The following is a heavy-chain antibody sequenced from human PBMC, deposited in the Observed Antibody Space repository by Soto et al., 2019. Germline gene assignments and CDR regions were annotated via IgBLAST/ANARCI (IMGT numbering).Heavy chain of an antibody. D-gene: IGHD3-10*01. V-gene: IGHV3-7*01. CDR2: INQDGSEK. Sequence: PGGSLRLSCAASALTFRNNWMSWVRQAPGKGLEWVDNINQDGSEKSYVDSVKGRFTISRDRAKNSVYLHLSSLRAGDTAVYFCARGSGSSYFDFWGQGTLVTVSS. CDR1: ALTFRNNW. CDR3: ARGSGSSYFDF. J-gene: IGHJ4*02.